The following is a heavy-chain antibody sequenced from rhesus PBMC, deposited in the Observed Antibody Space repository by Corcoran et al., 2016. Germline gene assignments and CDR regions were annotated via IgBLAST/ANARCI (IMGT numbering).Heavy chain of an antibody. J-gene: IGHJ6*01. CDR2: ISKKANCVKA. CDR3: ARDGDTATVLDS. D-gene: IGHD5-12*01. CDR1: GFTFSDYY. V-gene: IGHV3-116*02. Sequence: EVRLVESGGGLVQPGGSLRLSCAASGFTFSDYYMSWVRQAPGKGPEWVGFISKKANCVKAEDAPSVKGRFTIARDDSKSIASLQMNSLKTEDTAVYYCARDGDTATVLDSWGQGVVVTVSS.